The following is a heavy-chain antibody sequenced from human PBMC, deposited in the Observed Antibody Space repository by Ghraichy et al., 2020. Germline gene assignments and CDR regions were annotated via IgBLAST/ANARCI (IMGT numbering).Heavy chain of an antibody. V-gene: IGHV3-23*01. CDR1: GFTFSSYA. D-gene: IGHD6-6*01. Sequence: GGSLRLSCAASGFTFSSYAMSWVRQAPGKGLEWVSAISGSGGSTYYADSVKGRFTISRDNSKNTLYLQMNSLRAEDTAVYYCVKDGGLYSSSSKSGYWGQGTLVTVSS. CDR2: ISGSGGST. CDR3: VKDGGLYSSSSKSGY. J-gene: IGHJ4*02.